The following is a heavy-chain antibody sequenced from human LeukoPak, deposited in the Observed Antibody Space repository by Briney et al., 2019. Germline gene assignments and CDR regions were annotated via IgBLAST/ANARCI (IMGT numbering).Heavy chain of an antibody. CDR2: ISGSGGST. CDR1: GFTFSSYA. J-gene: IGHJ4*02. CDR3: AKSNSSGWNYFDY. V-gene: IGHV3-23*01. D-gene: IGHD6-19*01. Sequence: PGGSLRLSCAASGFTFSSYAMSWVRQAPGKGLEWVSAISGSGGSTYYADSVKGRFTISRDNSRNTLYLQMNSLRAEDTAVYYCAKSNSSGWNYFDYWGQGTLVTVSS.